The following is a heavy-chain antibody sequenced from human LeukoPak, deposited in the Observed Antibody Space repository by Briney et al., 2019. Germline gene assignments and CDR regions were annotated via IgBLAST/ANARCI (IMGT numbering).Heavy chain of an antibody. CDR1: GFTFSSYA. V-gene: IGHV3-7*01. CDR3: ARESTRDRPGS. J-gene: IGHJ5*02. CDR2: MNQDESDK. Sequence: GGSLRLSCAASGFTFSSYAMHWVRQAPGKGLEWVANMNQDESDKNYLDSVKGRFTISRDNAKNSLYLQMNSLRAEDTAVYYCARESTRDRPGSWGQGTLVTVSS. D-gene: IGHD5/OR15-5a*01.